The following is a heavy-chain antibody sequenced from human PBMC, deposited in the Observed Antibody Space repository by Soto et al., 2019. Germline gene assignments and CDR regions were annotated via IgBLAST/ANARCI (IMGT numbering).Heavy chain of an antibody. D-gene: IGHD2-21*01. Sequence: SQTLSLTCAISWHSVSSTSTAWSWIRQSPSRGLERLGRTYYRSNWYSYYAVSVKSRITINPDTSKNQFSLQLNSVTPEDTAVYYCARGPYWGGWVWGQGPLVTVSS. V-gene: IGHV6-1*01. CDR3: ARGPYWGGWV. CDR1: WHSVSSTSTA. J-gene: IGHJ4*02. CDR2: TYYRSNWYS.